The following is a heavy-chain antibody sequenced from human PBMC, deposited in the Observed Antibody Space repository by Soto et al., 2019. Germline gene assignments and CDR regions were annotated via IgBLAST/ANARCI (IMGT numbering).Heavy chain of an antibody. CDR3: ARDGYDYDTSGDYLSY. V-gene: IGHV3-74*01. Sequence: EVQLVESGGGLAQPGGSLRLSCAASGFTFSNYWMHWARQVPGKGLVWVSRIDSVGISTTYADSVKGRFTISRDNAKNTLYLEMNSLRAEDTAIYYCARDGYDYDTSGDYLSYWGQGTLVTVSS. CDR2: IDSVGIST. CDR1: GFTFSNYW. D-gene: IGHD3-22*01. J-gene: IGHJ4*02.